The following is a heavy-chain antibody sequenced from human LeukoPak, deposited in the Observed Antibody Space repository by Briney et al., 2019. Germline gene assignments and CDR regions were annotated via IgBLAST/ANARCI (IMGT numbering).Heavy chain of an antibody. CDR1: GFTFSNYW. J-gene: IGHJ4*02. V-gene: IGHV3-74*01. D-gene: IGHD3-16*01. CDR2: INTDTRGT. Sequence: GGSLILSCAASGFTFSNYWMHWVRQAPGKGLVWVSIINTDTRGTYYADSVKGRFTISRDNAKNTLYLQMNSLRAEDTAVYYCARAGAYHFDNWGQGTLVTVSS. CDR3: ARAGAYHFDN.